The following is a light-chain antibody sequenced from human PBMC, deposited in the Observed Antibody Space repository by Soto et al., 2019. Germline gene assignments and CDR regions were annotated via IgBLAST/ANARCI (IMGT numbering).Light chain of an antibody. J-gene: IGKJ4*01. CDR1: QGVART. Sequence: EILLTQFPATLSVSPGERVTLSCRASQGVARTLAWFQQKPGQSPRLLVYAESTRAAGIPDRLSGSGSGTEFTLTISSLQSEDVAVYYCQQYKQWPLTFGGGTRVDIK. CDR3: QQYKQWPLT. CDR2: AES. V-gene: IGKV3D-15*01.